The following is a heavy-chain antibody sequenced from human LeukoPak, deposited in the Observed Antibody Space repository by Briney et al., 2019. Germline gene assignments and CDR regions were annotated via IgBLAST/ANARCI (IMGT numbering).Heavy chain of an antibody. CDR1: GASFSGYY. D-gene: IGHD2-21*01. CDR3: ARGPRLAFRRWCFDY. CDR2: INHSGRT. V-gene: IGHV4-34*01. J-gene: IGHJ4*02. Sequence: ASETLSLTCAVYGASFSGYYWSWIRQPPGKGLEWIGEINHSGRTNYNPSLKSRVTISVDTSKNQFSLKLSSVTAADTAVYYCARGPRLAFRRWCFDYWGQGTLVTVSS.